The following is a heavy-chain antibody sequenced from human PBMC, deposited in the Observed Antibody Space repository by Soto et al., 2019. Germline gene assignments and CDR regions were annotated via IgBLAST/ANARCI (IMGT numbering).Heavy chain of an antibody. CDR3: AKDLRYFDWLLPFDY. J-gene: IGHJ4*02. CDR1: GYTFTSYS. Sequence: SVKVCCKACGYTFTSYSMHWVRQAHGQGLEWMGIINPSGGSTSYAQKFQGRVTMTRDTSTSTVYMELNSLRAEDTAVYYCAKDLRYFDWLLPFDYWGQGTLVTVSS. CDR2: INPSGGST. V-gene: IGHV1-46*01. D-gene: IGHD3-9*01.